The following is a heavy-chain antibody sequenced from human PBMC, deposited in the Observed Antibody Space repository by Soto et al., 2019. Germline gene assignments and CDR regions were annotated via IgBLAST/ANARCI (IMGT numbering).Heavy chain of an antibody. CDR1: GCSISSYY. CDR2: IYYSGST. V-gene: IGHV4-59*01. CDR3: ARVVHSSSHFYYYGMDV. J-gene: IGHJ6*02. D-gene: IGHD6-13*01. Sequence: SETLSLPCAVSGCSISSYYWSWIRQPPGKGLEWIGYIYYSGSTNYNPSLKSRVTISVDTSKNQFSLKLSSVTAADTAVYYCARVVHSSSHFYYYGMDVWGQGTTVTAS.